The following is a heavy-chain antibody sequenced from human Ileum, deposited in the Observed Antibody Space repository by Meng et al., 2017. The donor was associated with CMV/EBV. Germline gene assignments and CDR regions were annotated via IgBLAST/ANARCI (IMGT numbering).Heavy chain of an antibody. CDR2: ITSSGSKI. Sequence: GGSLRLSCAASGFTFSSYEMNWVRQAPGKGLEWVSYITSSGSKIYYADSVKGRFTISRDNAKHSLYLQLNSLRAEDTAVYYCAREGPRSFRNWFDPWGQGTLVTVSS. D-gene: IGHD1-26*01. J-gene: IGHJ5*02. CDR1: GFTFSSYE. CDR3: AREGPRSFRNWFDP. V-gene: IGHV3-48*03.